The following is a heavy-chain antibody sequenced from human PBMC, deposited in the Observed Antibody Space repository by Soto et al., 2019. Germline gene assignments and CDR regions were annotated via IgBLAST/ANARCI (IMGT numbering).Heavy chain of an antibody. J-gene: IGHJ4*02. V-gene: IGHV4-38-2*02. Sequence: PSETLSLTCAVSGYSISSGYYWGWIRQPPGKGLEWIGSIYHSGSTYYNPSLKSRVTISVDRSKNQFSLKLSSVTAADTAVYYCAREGGITGTHWGQGTLVTVSS. CDR3: AREGGITGTH. D-gene: IGHD1-20*01. CDR1: GYSISSGYY. CDR2: IYHSGST.